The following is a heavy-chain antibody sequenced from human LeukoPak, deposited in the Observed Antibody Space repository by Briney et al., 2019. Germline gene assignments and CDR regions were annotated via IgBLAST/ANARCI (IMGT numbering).Heavy chain of an antibody. J-gene: IGHJ4*02. D-gene: IGHD3-22*01. CDR3: ARDQGGYYDSSGYYDD. CDR1: GGTFSSYA. CDR2: IIPILGIA. V-gene: IGHV1-69*04. Sequence: GASVKVSCKASGGTFSSYAISWVRQAPGQGLEWMGRIIPILGIANYAQKFQGRVTITADKSTSTAYMELSSLRFEDTAVYYCARDQGGYYDSSGYYDDWGQGTLVTVSS.